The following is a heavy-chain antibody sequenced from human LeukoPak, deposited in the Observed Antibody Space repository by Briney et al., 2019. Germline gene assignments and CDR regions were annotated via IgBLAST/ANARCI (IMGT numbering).Heavy chain of an antibody. CDR3: ARVYCSSTSYPYYYYGMDV. J-gene: IGHJ6*02. V-gene: IGHV1-18*01. D-gene: IGHD2-2*01. Sequence: GASVKVSCKASGYTFTSYGISWVRQAPGQGLEWMGWISAYNGNTNYAQKLQGRVTMTTDTSTSTAYMELRSLRSDDTAVYYCARVYCSSTSYPYYYYGMDVWGQGTTVTVSS. CDR2: ISAYNGNT. CDR1: GYTFTSYG.